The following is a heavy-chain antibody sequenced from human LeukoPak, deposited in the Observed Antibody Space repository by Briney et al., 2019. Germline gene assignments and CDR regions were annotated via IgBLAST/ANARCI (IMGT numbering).Heavy chain of an antibody. D-gene: IGHD1-26*01. CDR2: ISYDGSNK. V-gene: IGHV3-30*03. CDR1: GFTFSSYG. Sequence: GGSLRLSCAASGFTFSSYGMHWVRQAPGKGLEWVAVISYDGSNKYYADSVKGRFTISRDNSKNTLYLQMNSLRAEDTAVYYCARDTVSGSYSVWGQGTLVTVSS. CDR3: ARDTVSGSYSV. J-gene: IGHJ4*02.